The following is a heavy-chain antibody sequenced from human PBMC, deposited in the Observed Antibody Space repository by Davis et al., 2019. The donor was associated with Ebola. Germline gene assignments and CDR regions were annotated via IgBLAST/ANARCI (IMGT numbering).Heavy chain of an antibody. V-gene: IGHV1-18*01. CDR1: GYTFRNSA. J-gene: IGHJ3*02. CDR3: ARTSIVGTTTTASDI. CDR2: ISAYNGNT. Sequence: ASVKVSCKASGYTFRNSAISWVRQAPGQGLEWMGWISAYNGNTNYAQKLQGRVTMTTDTSTGTAYLDLRSLRSDDTAVYFCARTSIVGTTTTASDIWGQGTLVTVSS. D-gene: IGHD1-26*01.